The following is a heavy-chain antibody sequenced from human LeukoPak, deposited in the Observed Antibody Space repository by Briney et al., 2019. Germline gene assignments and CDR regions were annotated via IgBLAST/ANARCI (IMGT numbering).Heavy chain of an antibody. D-gene: IGHD2-15*01. V-gene: IGHV3-48*03. J-gene: IGHJ4*02. CDR3: AARPGYCSGGSCYSGPFDY. CDR2: INRSGTTI. CDR1: GFTFILYE. Sequence: GGSLRLSCAASGFTFILYEMNWVRQAPGKGLEWLSYINRSGTTIYYADSVRGRFTISGDNAKNSLYLQMNSLRAEDTAVYYCAARPGYCSGGSCYSGPFDYWGQGTLVTVSS.